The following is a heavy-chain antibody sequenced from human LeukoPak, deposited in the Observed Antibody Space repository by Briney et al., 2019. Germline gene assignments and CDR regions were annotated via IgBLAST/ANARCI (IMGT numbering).Heavy chain of an antibody. Sequence: PSETLSLTCAVYGGSFSDYYWSWIRQPPGKGLEWIGEINHSGSTNSNPSLKSRVTISIDTSKNQLSLKLSSVTAADTAVYYCARPTIALLAFDIWGQGTMVTVSS. V-gene: IGHV4-34*01. D-gene: IGHD5-24*01. CDR2: INHSGST. CDR1: GGSFSDYY. CDR3: ARPTIALLAFDI. J-gene: IGHJ3*02.